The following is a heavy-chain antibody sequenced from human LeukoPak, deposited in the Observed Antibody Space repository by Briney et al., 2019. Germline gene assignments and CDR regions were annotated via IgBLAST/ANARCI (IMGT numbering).Heavy chain of an antibody. CDR2: INSDGSST. J-gene: IGHJ6*02. CDR1: GFTFSSYW. V-gene: IGHV3-74*01. CDR3: AREDYYYGMDV. Sequence: GGSLRLSCAASGFTFSSYWMHWVRQAPGKGLVWVSRINSDGSSTNYADSVKGRFTISRDNAKNTLYLQMNSLRAEDTAVYYCAREDYYYGMDVWGQGTTVTVSS.